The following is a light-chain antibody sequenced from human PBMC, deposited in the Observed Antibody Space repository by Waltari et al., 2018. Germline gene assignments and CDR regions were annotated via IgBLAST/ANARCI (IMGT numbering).Light chain of an antibody. J-gene: IGLJ3*02. CDR3: LSRDSSSTRV. CDR1: RLSRYY. V-gene: IGLV3-19*01. CDR2: GHD. Sequence: SSELTQDPAVSVALGQTVRLTCQGDRLSRYYASWYQQRPGQAPFLVLYGHDNRPSGLPDRFSGSTSGNTASLTITRAQAEDAGVYYCLSRDSSSTRVFGGGTTLTV.